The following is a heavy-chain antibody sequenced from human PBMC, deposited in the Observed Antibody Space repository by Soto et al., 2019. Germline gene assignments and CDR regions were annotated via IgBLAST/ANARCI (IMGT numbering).Heavy chain of an antibody. CDR2: ISSTTNYI. Sequence: GGSLRLSCAASGFTFTRYSMNWVRQAPGKGLEWVSSISSTTNYIYYGDSMKGRFTISRDNDKNSLYLEMNSLRAEDTAVYYCARESEDLTSNFDYWGQGNLVTVSS. D-gene: IGHD7-27*01. CDR3: ARESEDLTSNFDY. J-gene: IGHJ4*02. V-gene: IGHV3-21*06. CDR1: GFTFTRYS.